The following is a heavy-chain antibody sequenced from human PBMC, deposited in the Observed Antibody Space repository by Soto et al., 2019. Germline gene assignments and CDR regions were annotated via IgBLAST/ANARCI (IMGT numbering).Heavy chain of an antibody. CDR2: IYYSGST. J-gene: IGHJ6*02. V-gene: IGHV4-39*02. D-gene: IGHD1-26*01. CDR3: AREVGWPAPLDYYYGMDV. Sequence: SETLSLTCTVSGGSISSSSYYWGWIRQPPGKGLEWIGSIYYSGSTYYNPSLKSRVTISVDASKNQFSLKLSSVTAADTAVYYCAREVGWPAPLDYYYGMDVWGQGTTVTVSS. CDR1: GGSISSSSYY.